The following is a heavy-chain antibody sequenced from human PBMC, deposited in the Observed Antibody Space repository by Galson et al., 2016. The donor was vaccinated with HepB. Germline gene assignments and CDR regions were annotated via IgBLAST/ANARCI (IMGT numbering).Heavy chain of an antibody. J-gene: IGHJ5*02. CDR3: ARPIAAAGNGWFDP. CDR1: GYSFTTYW. Sequence: QSGAEVKKPGESLKISCQGSGYSFTTYWIAWVRQMPGQGLEWMGIIYPGDSKTIYIPSFQGQVTISADKSISTAYLQWSSLKASDTAIYYCARPIAAAGNGWFDPWGQGTLVTVSS. D-gene: IGHD6-13*01. CDR2: IYPGDSKT. V-gene: IGHV5-51*01.